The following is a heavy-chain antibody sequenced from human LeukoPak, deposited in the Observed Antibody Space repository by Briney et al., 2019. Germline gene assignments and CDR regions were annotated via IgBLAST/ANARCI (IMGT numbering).Heavy chain of an antibody. CDR1: GFTFNDYT. D-gene: IGHD1-14*01. CDR3: ARDSPSRYESPMDV. CDR2: ISGDGENT. V-gene: IGHV3-43*01. J-gene: IGHJ6*02. Sequence: PGGSLRPSCAASGFTFNDYTMHWVRQAPGKGLEWVSLISGDGENTYYADSVKGRFTISRDNAKNSLYLQMNSLRAEDTAVYYCARDSPSRYESPMDVWGQGTTVTVSS.